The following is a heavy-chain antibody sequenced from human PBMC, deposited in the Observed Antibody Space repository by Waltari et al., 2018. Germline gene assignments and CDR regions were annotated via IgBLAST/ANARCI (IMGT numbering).Heavy chain of an antibody. J-gene: IGHJ4*02. Sequence: QLQLQESGPGLVKPSETQSLTCPVSGCSITSSIYYWGWIRQPPGKGLEWSGSIYYSGSTYYNPSLKSRVTISVDTSKNQFSLKLSSVTAADTAVYYCARRGGEYAYYFDYWGQGTLVTVSS. V-gene: IGHV4-39*01. CDR3: ARRGGEYAYYFDY. D-gene: IGHD3-10*01. CDR2: IYYSGST. CDR1: GCSITSSIYY.